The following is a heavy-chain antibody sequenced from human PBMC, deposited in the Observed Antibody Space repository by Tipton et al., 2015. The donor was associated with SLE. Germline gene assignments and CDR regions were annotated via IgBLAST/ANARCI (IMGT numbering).Heavy chain of an antibody. CDR2: ISSSSSYI. Sequence: SLRLSCATSGFTFSSYYMNWVRQAPGKGLEWVSSISSSSSYIYYADSVKGRFTISRDNAKNSLYLQMNSLRAEDTAVYYCARDLIYYYDSSGPDYWGQGTLVTVSS. V-gene: IGHV3-21*04. J-gene: IGHJ4*02. D-gene: IGHD3-22*01. CDR1: GFTFSSYY. CDR3: ARDLIYYYDSSGPDY.